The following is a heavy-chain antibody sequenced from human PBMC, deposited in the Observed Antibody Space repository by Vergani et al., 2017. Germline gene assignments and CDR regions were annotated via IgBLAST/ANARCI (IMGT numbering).Heavy chain of an antibody. CDR1: GFTFSGSA. J-gene: IGHJ6*03. CDR3: AREGWGLYRSADYYYMDV. V-gene: IGHV3-73*01. Sequence: EVQLVESGGGLVQPGGSLKLSCAASGFTFSGSAMHWVRQASGKGLEWVGRIRSKANSYATAYAASVKGRFTISRDDSKNTAYLQMNSLKTEDTAVYYCAREGWGLYRSADYYYMDVWGKGTTVTVSS. CDR2: IRSKANSYAT. D-gene: IGHD2-8*01.